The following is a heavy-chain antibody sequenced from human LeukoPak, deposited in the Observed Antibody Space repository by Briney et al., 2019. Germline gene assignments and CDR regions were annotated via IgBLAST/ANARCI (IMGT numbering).Heavy chain of an antibody. V-gene: IGHV4-4*07. J-gene: IGHJ4*02. CDR2: THTSGST. D-gene: IGHD2-2*03. Sequence: SETLSLTCNVSGGXIGNYYWSWIRQPAGKGLEWLGRTHTSGSTNYNPSLKSRVTMSVDTSKNQFSLKLTSVTAADTAVYYCARGRWKTGMDSPYYFDYWGQGTLVTVSS. CDR1: GGXIGNYY. CDR3: ARGRWKTGMDSPYYFDY.